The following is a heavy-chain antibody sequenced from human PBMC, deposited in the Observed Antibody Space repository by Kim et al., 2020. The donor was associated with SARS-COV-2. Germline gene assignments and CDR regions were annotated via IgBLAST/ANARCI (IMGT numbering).Heavy chain of an antibody. J-gene: IGHJ3*02. CDR1: GFTFSSYE. V-gene: IGHV3-48*03. Sequence: GGSLRLSCAASGFTFSSYEMNWVRQAPGKGLEWVSYISSSGSTIYYADSVKGRFTISRDNAKNSLYLQMNSLRAEDTAVYYCARDRTGPRGAFDIWGQGTMVTVSS. CDR2: ISSSGSTI. CDR3: ARDRTGPRGAFDI.